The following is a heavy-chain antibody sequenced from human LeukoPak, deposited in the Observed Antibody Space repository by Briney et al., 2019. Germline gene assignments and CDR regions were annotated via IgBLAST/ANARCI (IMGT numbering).Heavy chain of an antibody. Sequence: GASVKVSCKASGYTFTSYGISWVRQAPGQGLEWMGWISAYNGNTNYAQKLQGRVTMTTDTSTSTAYMELRSLRSDDTAVYCCARRRGENYYYYMDVWGKGTTVTISS. CDR2: ISAYNGNT. CDR1: GYTFTSYG. V-gene: IGHV1-18*01. J-gene: IGHJ6*03. D-gene: IGHD3-10*01. CDR3: ARRRGENYYYYMDV.